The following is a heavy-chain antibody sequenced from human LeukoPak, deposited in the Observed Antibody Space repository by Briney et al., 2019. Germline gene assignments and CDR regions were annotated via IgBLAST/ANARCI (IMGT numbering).Heavy chain of an antibody. CDR1: GGSISSYY. CDR3: ARAGYSSGYFDY. Sequence: SETLSLTCTVSGGSISSYYWSWIRQPPGKGLEWIGYIYYSGSTNYNPSLKSRVTISVDTSKNQLSLKLSSVTAADTAVYYCARAGYSSGYFDYWGQGTLVTVSS. V-gene: IGHV4-59*01. D-gene: IGHD6-19*01. J-gene: IGHJ4*02. CDR2: IYYSGST.